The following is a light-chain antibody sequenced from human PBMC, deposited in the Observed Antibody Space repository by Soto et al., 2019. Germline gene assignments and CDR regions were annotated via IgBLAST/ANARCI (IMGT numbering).Light chain of an antibody. Sequence: SYELTQPSSVSVSPRQTARITCSGDVLAKKYARWFQQKPGQAPVLVIYKDSERPSGIPERFSGSSSGTTVTLTISGAQVEDEDDYYCYSAADNNVVFGGGTKLTVL. CDR3: YSAADNNVV. V-gene: IGLV3-27*01. CDR2: KDS. CDR1: VLAKKY. J-gene: IGLJ2*01.